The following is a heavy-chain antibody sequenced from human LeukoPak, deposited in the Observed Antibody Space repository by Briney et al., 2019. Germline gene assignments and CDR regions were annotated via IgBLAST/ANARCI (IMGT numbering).Heavy chain of an antibody. Sequence: SVKVSCKASGGTFSSYAISWVRQAPGQGLEWMGGIIPIFGTANYAQKFQGRVTITTDESTSTAYMELSSLRSEDTAVYYCARDRANYYDSSGPGYFDCWGQGTLVTVSS. CDR3: ARDRANYYDSSGPGYFDC. D-gene: IGHD3-22*01. CDR1: GGTFSSYA. CDR2: IIPIFGTA. J-gene: IGHJ4*02. V-gene: IGHV1-69*05.